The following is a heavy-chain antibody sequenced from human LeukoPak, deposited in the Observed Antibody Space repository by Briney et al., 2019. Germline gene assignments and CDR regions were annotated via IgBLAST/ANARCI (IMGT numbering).Heavy chain of an antibody. Sequence: GGSLRLSCAASGFTFSSYSMNWVRQAPGKGLEWVSYISSSSSTIYYADSVKGRFTISRDNAKNSLYLQMNSLRAEDTAVYYCIVLAVAGTFGFDYWGQGTLVTVSS. CDR3: IVLAVAGTFGFDY. CDR1: GFTFSSYS. D-gene: IGHD6-19*01. J-gene: IGHJ4*02. V-gene: IGHV3-48*01. CDR2: ISSSSSTI.